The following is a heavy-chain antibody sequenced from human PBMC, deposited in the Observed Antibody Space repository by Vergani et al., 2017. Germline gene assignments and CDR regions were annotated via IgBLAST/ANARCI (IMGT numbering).Heavy chain of an antibody. CDR2: VYPSGTT. J-gene: IGHJ5*02. V-gene: IGHV4-61*02. D-gene: IGHD3/OR15-3a*01. CDR1: GVSMQSGSFY. CDR3: ARGETRTDWFDP. Sequence: QVQLHESGPGLVKPSETLSLICSVSGVSMQSGSFYWTWIRQTAGRRLEWMGRVYPSGTTNYHPSLNGRVTIFVDKSKNLLSLWLNSVTAADTAVYYCARGETRTDWFDPWGQGTLVTVSS.